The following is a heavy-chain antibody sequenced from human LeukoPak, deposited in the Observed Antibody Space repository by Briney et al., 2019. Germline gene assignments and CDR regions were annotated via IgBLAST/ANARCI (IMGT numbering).Heavy chain of an antibody. CDR2: INPNSGGT. D-gene: IGHD3-10*01. V-gene: IGHV1-2*02. CDR3: ARVFSYYYGSGSFHYFDY. Sequence: ASVKVSCKASGYTFTGYYMHWVRQAPGQGLEWMGSINPNSGGTNYAQKFQGRVTMTRDTSISTAYMELSRLRSDDTAVYYCARVFSYYYGSGSFHYFDYWGQGTLVTVSS. CDR1: GYTFTGYY. J-gene: IGHJ4*02.